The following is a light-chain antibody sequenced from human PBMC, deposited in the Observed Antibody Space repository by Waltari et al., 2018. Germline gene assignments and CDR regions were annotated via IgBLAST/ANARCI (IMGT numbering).Light chain of an antibody. J-gene: IGLJ7*01. CDR1: TSNIGNNY. V-gene: IGLV1-51*02. CDR2: ENN. Sequence: QSVLTPPPSVSAAPGQKVTIPCPGTTSNIGNNYVSWSQPLPGTAPKLLIYENNERPSGIPDRFSGSKSGTSATLGITGLQTGDEADYYCGTWDSSLSAAVFGGGTQLTVL. CDR3: GTWDSSLSAAV.